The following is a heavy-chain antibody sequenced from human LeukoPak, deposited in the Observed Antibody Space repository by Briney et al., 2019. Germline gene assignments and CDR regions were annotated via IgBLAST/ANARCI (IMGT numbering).Heavy chain of an antibody. J-gene: IGHJ4*02. CDR3: ASSYYYGSGSYSEPLDY. V-gene: IGHV4-59*01. D-gene: IGHD3-10*01. CDR2: IYYSGST. CDR1: GGSISSYY. Sequence: SETLSLTCTVSGGSISSYYWSWIRQPPGKGLEWIGYIYYSGSTNYNPSLKSRVTISVDTSKNQFSLKLSSVTAADTAVYYCASSYYYGSGSYSEPLDYWGQGTLVTVSS.